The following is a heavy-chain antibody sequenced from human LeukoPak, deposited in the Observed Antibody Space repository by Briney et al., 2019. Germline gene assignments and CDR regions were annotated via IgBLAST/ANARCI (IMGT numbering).Heavy chain of an antibody. V-gene: IGHV4-39*01. CDR2: IHYSGST. CDR1: GGSISSSSYY. CDR3: APYYYDSSGYYY. J-gene: IGHJ4*02. D-gene: IGHD3-22*01. Sequence: PSETLSLTCTVSGGSISSSSYYWGWIRQPPGKGLEWIGSIHYSGSTYYNPSLKSRVTISVDTSKNQFSLKLSSVTAADTAVYYCAPYYYDSSGYYYWGQGTLVTVSS.